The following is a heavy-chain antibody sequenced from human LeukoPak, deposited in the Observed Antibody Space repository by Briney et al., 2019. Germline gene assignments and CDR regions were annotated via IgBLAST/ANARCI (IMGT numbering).Heavy chain of an antibody. Sequence: GGSLRLSCAASGFTFSSYSMNWVRQAPGKGLEWVASISSSSSYIYYADSVKGRFTISRDNAKNSLYLQMNRLRAEDTAVYYCATATTVTRVGYWGQGTLVTVSS. D-gene: IGHD4-17*01. J-gene: IGHJ4*02. CDR2: ISSSSSYI. V-gene: IGHV3-21*01. CDR3: ATATTVTRVGY. CDR1: GFTFSSYS.